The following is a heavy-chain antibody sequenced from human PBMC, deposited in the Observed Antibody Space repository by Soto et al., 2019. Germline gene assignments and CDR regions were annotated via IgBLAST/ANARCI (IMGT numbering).Heavy chain of an antibody. V-gene: IGHV1-8*01. CDR3: ARMATFGSLNWFDP. Sequence: ASVKVSTKXSGRMLTYNDVSWVRQATGQGLEWMGWMNPGSGDTGYAQKFQGRVTMTRDISIATAYMELSSLRSDDTAIYYCARMATFGSLNWFDPWGQVSLVTVSS. J-gene: IGHJ5*02. CDR2: MNPGSGDT. D-gene: IGHD3-16*01. CDR1: GRMLTYND.